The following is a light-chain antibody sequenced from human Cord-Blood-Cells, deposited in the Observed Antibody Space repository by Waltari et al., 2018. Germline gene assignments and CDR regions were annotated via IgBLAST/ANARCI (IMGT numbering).Light chain of an antibody. CDR1: SRDVWSYNL. CDR3: CSYAGSSTFKV. J-gene: IGLJ2*01. Sequence: QSALTQPASVSGSPGQSITISCPATSRDVWSYNLASRYQQPPGKAPKLMIYEGSKRPSVFSNRFSGSKSGNTASLTISGLQAEDEADYYCCSYAGSSTFKVFGGGTKLTVL. V-gene: IGLV2-23*03. CDR2: EGS.